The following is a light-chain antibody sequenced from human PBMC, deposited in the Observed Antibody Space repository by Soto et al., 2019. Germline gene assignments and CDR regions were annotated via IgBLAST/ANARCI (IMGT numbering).Light chain of an antibody. J-gene: IGKJ5*01. CDR2: GAS. CDR3: QQYDTVFT. Sequence: DIQMTQSPSSLAASVGDRFAITCQASQGITNYLNWYEQKPRKAPKLLIYGASNLETGVPSSLSGSASGTDFTFTISRMQAEDIATYFCQQYDTVFTFGQGTRLEI. CDR1: QGITNY. V-gene: IGKV1-33*01.